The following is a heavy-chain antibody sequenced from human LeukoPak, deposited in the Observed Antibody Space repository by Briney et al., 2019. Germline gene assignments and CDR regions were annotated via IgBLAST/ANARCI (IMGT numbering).Heavy chain of an antibody. Sequence: ASVKVSCKASGYTFTSSALNWVRQAPGQGLEWMGWINTNTGNPTYAQGFTGRFVFSLDTSVSTAYLHISSLEAVDTAIYYCATDLKKGDSGCFDYWGQGTLVTVSS. CDR1: GYTFTSSA. V-gene: IGHV7-4-1*02. J-gene: IGHJ4*02. CDR3: ATDLKKGDSGCFDY. D-gene: IGHD6-19*01. CDR2: INTNTGNP.